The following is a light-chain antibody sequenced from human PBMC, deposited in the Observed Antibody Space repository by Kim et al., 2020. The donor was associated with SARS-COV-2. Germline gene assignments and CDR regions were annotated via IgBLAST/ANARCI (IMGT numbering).Light chain of an antibody. CDR1: QSLVHGDGNTY. V-gene: IGKV2-30*02. J-gene: IGKJ1*01. Sequence: PASISCRSSQSLVHGDGNTYLNWFQQRPGQSPRRLIYKVSNRDSGGPDRFRGSGSGNDFTLKISRVEAEDVGVYYCTQGKQWPRKFGQGTKVDIK. CDR2: KVS. CDR3: TQGKQWPRK.